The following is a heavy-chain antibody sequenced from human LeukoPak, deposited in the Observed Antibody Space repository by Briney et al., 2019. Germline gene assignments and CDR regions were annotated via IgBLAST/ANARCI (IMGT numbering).Heavy chain of an antibody. V-gene: IGHV3-21*01. CDR3: ARTELVVTMIVVAKGAAFDI. Sequence: KPGGSLRLSCAASGFTFSSYSMNWVRQAPGKGLEWVSSISSSSSYIYYADSVKGRFTISRDNAKNSLYLQMNSLRAEDTAVYYCARTELVVTMIVVAKGAAFDIWGQGTMVTVSS. J-gene: IGHJ3*02. D-gene: IGHD3-22*01. CDR2: ISSSSSYI. CDR1: GFTFSSYS.